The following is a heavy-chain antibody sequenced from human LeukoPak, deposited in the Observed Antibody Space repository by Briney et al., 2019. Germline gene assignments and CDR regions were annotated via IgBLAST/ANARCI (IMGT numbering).Heavy chain of an antibody. Sequence: RASETLSLTCTVSGGSISSYYWSWIRQPPGKGLEWIEYIYYSGSTNYNPSLKSRVTISVDTSKNQFSLKLGSVTAADTAVYYCARVEGSGSYFHFDYWGLGTLVTVSS. V-gene: IGHV4-59*01. CDR3: ARVEGSGSYFHFDY. CDR1: GGSISSYY. CDR2: IYYSGST. D-gene: IGHD3-10*01. J-gene: IGHJ4*02.